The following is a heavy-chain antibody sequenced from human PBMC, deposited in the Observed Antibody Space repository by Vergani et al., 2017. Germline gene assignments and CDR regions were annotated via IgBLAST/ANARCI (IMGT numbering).Heavy chain of an antibody. J-gene: IGHJ5*01. CDR3: VRGGLATIYNWFDP. CDR2: ISGQNFRT. D-gene: IGHD5-24*01. Sequence: EVQLVESGGGSAQPGESLRLSCVASGFTFTAHGLNWVRQAPGKGLEWVPGISGQNFRTHYADSVKGRFTISRDDSKNTVYLQINSLRAEDTAVYYCVRGGLATIYNWFDPWGQGTRVTVSS. V-gene: IGHV3-23*04. CDR1: GFTFTAHG.